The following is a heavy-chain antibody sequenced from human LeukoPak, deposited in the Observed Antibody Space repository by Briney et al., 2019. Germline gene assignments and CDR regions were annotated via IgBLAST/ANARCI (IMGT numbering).Heavy chain of an antibody. Sequence: GASVKVSCKASVYTFTSYDINWVRQATGQGLEWMGWMNPNSGNTRYAQKFQGRATMTRNTSISTAYMELSSLRSEDTAVYYCARGNSSGLDYWGQGTLVTVSS. CDR3: ARGNSSGLDY. V-gene: IGHV1-8*01. CDR2: MNPNSGNT. CDR1: VYTFTSYD. D-gene: IGHD6-19*01. J-gene: IGHJ4*02.